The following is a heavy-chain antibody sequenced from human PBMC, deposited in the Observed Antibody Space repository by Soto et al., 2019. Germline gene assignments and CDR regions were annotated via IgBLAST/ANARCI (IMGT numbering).Heavy chain of an antibody. D-gene: IGHD4-17*01. Sequence: QDQLVQSGAEVKKPGSSVKVSCKASGGTFSSHTFSWVRQATGQGLECMGRIIPALGTATYAQKFQGRVTITADESATTVYRELNSLRSEDTAVYYCARPDFGDYWYFDLWGRGTLVTVSS. V-gene: IGHV1-69*08. CDR2: IIPALGTA. CDR3: ARPDFGDYWYFDL. CDR1: GGTFSSHT. J-gene: IGHJ2*01.